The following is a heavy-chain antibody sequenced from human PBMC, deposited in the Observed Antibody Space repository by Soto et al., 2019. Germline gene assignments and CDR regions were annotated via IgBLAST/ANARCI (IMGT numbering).Heavy chain of an antibody. D-gene: IGHD2-15*01. V-gene: IGHV4-39*01. CDR3: ARHGGSDYVAY. Sequence: QLQLQESGPGLVKPSETLSLTCTVSGGSISSSSYYWGWIRQPPGKGLEWIGSIYYSGSTYYNPSLKSRVTISVDTSKNQFSLKLSSVTAADTAVYYCARHGGSDYVAYWGQGTLVTVSS. CDR2: IYYSGST. CDR1: GGSISSSSYY. J-gene: IGHJ4*02.